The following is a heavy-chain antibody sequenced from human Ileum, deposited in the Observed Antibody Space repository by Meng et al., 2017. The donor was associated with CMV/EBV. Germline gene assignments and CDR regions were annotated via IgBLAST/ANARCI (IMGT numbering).Heavy chain of an antibody. D-gene: IGHD3-10*01. Sequence: QLQLQESGPGLGKPSEPRSLTCTVSGGSISSSLYYWGWIRQPPGKGLEWIGTISYSGTAFYNLSLKSRVAISIDTSKFQFSLKLSSVTATDTAVYYCARDSIYPSGLDYWGQGTLVTVSS. CDR2: ISYSGTA. V-gene: IGHV4-39*07. J-gene: IGHJ4*02. CDR1: GGSISSSLYY. CDR3: ARDSIYPSGLDY.